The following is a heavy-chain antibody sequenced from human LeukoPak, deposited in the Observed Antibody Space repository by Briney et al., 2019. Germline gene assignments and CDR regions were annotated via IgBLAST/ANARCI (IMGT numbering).Heavy chain of an antibody. Sequence: GGSLRLSCAASGFTFGHFGMSWVRQAPGKGLEWVSVIYSGGSTFFADSVKGRFTISRDNSQNTLYLQMNSLRAEDSAVYYCARGEGGYDSNFDYWGQGTLVTVSS. J-gene: IGHJ4*02. CDR1: GFTFGHFG. CDR3: ARGEGGYDSNFDY. CDR2: IYSGGST. V-gene: IGHV3-53*01. D-gene: IGHD5-12*01.